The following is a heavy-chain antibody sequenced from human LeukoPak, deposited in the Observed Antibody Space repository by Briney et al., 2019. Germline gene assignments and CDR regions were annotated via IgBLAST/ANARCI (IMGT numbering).Heavy chain of an antibody. V-gene: IGHV3-33*01. CDR2: IWYDGSNK. D-gene: IGHD6-6*01. CDR3: AFEYSSLSEYFQH. Sequence: GRSLRLSCAASGFTFSSYGMHWVRQAPGKGLEWVAVIWYDGSNKYYADSVKGRFTISRDNSKNTLYLQMNSLRAEDTAVYYCAFEYSSLSEYFQHWGQGTLVTVYS. J-gene: IGHJ1*01. CDR1: GFTFSSYG.